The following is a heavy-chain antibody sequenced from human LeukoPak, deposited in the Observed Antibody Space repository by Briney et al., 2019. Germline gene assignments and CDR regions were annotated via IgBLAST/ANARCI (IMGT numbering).Heavy chain of an antibody. CDR2: IKQDGSDK. D-gene: IGHD4-11*01. V-gene: IGHV3-7*01. CDR3: AREKGNYDGYYNYYMDV. CDR1: GFTFSNYW. Sequence: GGSLRLSCAASGFTFSNYWMNWVRQAPGKGLEWVANIKQDGSDKYYVDSVKGRFTISRDNAKNSLYLQMNSLRAEDTAVYYCAREKGNYDGYYNYYMDVWGQGTLVTVSS. J-gene: IGHJ6*03.